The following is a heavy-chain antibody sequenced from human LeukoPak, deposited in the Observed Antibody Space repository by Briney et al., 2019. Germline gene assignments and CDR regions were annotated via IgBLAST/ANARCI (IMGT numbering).Heavy chain of an antibody. CDR3: ARVPPF. J-gene: IGHJ4*02. CDR1: GYTFTSYG. CDR2: ISAYDAAT. Sequence: ASVKVSCKASGYTFTSYGISWVRQAPGHGLEWMGWISAYDAATNYAQNFQGRVTMTTDTSTSTAYMELRSLRSDDTAVYFCARVPPFWGQGTLVTVPS. V-gene: IGHV1-18*01.